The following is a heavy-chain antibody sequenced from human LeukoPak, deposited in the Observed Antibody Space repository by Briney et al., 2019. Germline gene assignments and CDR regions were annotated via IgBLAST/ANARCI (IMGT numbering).Heavy chain of an antibody. CDR2: IDPSGST. CDR3: AKEGAAPGLDFDY. Sequence: PSETLSLTCTVSGASIRHYYWSWIRQPAGKGLEWIGRIDPSGSTNYNPSLKSRVTMSIDTSKNQFALKLNSVTAADTAVYYCAKEGAAPGLDFDYWGQGTLVIVSS. J-gene: IGHJ4*02. CDR1: GASIRHYY. D-gene: IGHD6-13*01. V-gene: IGHV4-4*07.